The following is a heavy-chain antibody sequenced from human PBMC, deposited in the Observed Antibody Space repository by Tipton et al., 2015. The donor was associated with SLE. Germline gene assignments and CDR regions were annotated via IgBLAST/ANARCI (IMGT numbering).Heavy chain of an antibody. CDR2: IYNSGNT. CDR3: TRAEFSSNWYMYWHFDL. D-gene: IGHD6-13*01. CDR1: GASISSTSYY. Sequence: TLSLTCTVSGASISSTSYYWGWIRQAPGKGLEWIGSIYNSGNTYYNASLKSRVTISVDTSKNQFSLNLSSVTASDTAVYFCTRAEFSSNWYMYWHFDLWGRGTLVTVSS. V-gene: IGHV4-39*01. J-gene: IGHJ2*01.